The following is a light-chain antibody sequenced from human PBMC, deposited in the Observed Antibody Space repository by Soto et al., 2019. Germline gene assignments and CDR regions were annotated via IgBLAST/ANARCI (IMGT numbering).Light chain of an antibody. CDR1: QTVSSN. Sequence: EIVMTQSPATLSVSPGERATLSCRASQTVSSNLAWYQRNPGQAPRLLVYGASTRATGIPARFTGSGSGTEFTLTISSLQSEDFEVYYCQQYNDWPRTFGQGTKVEI. V-gene: IGKV3-15*01. J-gene: IGKJ1*01. CDR2: GAS. CDR3: QQYNDWPRT.